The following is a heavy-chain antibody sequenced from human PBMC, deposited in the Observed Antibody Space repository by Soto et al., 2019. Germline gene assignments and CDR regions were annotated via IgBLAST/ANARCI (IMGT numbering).Heavy chain of an antibody. V-gene: IGHV3-33*01. J-gene: IGHJ4*02. D-gene: IGHD4-17*01. Sequence: GGSLRLSCAASGFTFSSYGMHWVRQAPGKGLEWVAVIWYDGSNKYYADSVKGRFTISRDNSKNTLYLQMNSLRAEDTAVYYCARYPASPYGDYGAYYFDYWGQGTLVTVSS. CDR1: GFTFSSYG. CDR3: ARYPASPYGDYGAYYFDY. CDR2: IWYDGSNK.